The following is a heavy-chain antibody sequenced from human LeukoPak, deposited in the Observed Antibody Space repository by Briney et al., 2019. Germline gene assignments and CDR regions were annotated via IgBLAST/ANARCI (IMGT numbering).Heavy chain of an antibody. D-gene: IGHD3-3*01. V-gene: IGHV4-34*01. Sequence: PSETLSLTCAVYGGSFSGYYWSWIRQPPGKGLEWIGEINHSGSTNYNPSLKSRVTISVDTSKNQFSLKLSSVTAADTAVYYCARGYDFWSGYYTPTFDYWGQGTLVTVSS. CDR1: GGSFSGYY. J-gene: IGHJ4*02. CDR3: ARGYDFWSGYYTPTFDY. CDR2: INHSGST.